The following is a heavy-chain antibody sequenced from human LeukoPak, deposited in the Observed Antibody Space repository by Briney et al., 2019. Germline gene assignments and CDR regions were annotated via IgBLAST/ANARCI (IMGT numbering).Heavy chain of an antibody. V-gene: IGHV4-39*07. Sequence: SETLSLTCTVSGGSISSSSYYWGWIRQPPGKGLERIGSIYYSGSTYYNPSLKSRVTISVDTSKNQFSLKLSSVTAADTAVYYCARGDSSGYYLAGYFQHWGQGTLVTVSS. D-gene: IGHD3-22*01. CDR3: ARGDSSGYYLAGYFQH. CDR1: GGSISSSSYY. J-gene: IGHJ1*01. CDR2: IYYSGST.